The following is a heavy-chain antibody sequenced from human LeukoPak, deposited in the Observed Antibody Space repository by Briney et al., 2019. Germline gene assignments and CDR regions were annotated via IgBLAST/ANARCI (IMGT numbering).Heavy chain of an antibody. V-gene: IGHV4-59*04. CDR1: GGSITTYY. CDR3: AASYSTSWPEIDY. CDR2: VYYSGST. D-gene: IGHD6-13*01. Sequence: SETLSLTCTVSGGSITTYYWNWIRQPPGKGLERIGTVYYSGSTYYNPSLESRVTLFVDTSKNQSSLKLSSVTAADTAVYYCAASYSTSWPEIDYWGQGTLVTVSS. J-gene: IGHJ4*02.